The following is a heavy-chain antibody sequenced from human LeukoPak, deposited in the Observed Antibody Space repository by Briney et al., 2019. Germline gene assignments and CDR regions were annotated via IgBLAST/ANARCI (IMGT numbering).Heavy chain of an antibody. V-gene: IGHV3-21*01. Sequence: GGSLRLSRAASGFTFSGYSMNWVRQAPEKGLESVSSISGSSSYMYYADSVRGRFTISRDNAKNSLYLQMNSLRAEDTAVYYCARGYSYGYFPYYFDYWGQGTLVTVSS. CDR2: ISGSSSYM. CDR1: GFTFSGYS. CDR3: ARGYSYGYFPYYFDY. D-gene: IGHD5-18*01. J-gene: IGHJ4*02.